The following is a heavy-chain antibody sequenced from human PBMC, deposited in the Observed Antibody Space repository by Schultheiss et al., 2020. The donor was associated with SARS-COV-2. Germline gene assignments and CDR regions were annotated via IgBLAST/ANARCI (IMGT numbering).Heavy chain of an antibody. CDR1: GFTFTNYD. J-gene: IGHJ4*02. CDR2: ISSSSSYI. V-gene: IGHV3-21*01. CDR3: ARVGAAAGNDY. Sequence: GGSLRLSCAASGFTFTNYDMTWVRQAPGKGLEWVSSISSSSSYIYYADSVKGRFTISRDNAKNSLYLQMNSLRAEDTAVYYCARVGAAAGNDYWGQGTLVTVSS. D-gene: IGHD6-13*01.